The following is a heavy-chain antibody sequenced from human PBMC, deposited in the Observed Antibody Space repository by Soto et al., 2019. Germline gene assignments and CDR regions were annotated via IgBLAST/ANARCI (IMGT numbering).Heavy chain of an antibody. D-gene: IGHD5-12*01. CDR3: ARDRRSLLSGYDYIYYYYYMDV. CDR2: ISSSGSTI. Sequence: PGGSLRLSCAASGFTFSDYYMSWIRQAPGKGLEWVSYISSSGSTIYYADSVKGRFTISRDNAKNSLYLQMNSLRAEDTAVYYCARDRRSLLSGYDYIYYYYYMDVWGKGTTVTVSS. CDR1: GFTFSDYY. J-gene: IGHJ6*03. V-gene: IGHV3-11*01.